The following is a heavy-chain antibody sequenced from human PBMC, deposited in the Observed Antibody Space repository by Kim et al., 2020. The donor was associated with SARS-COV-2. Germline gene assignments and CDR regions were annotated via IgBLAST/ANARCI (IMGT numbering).Heavy chain of an antibody. D-gene: IGHD2-2*02. V-gene: IGHV3-21*01. Sequence: VKSRFTISRDTAKNSLYLQMNSLRAEDTAVYYCARVAYLHCSSTSCYIDYWGQGTLVTVSS. J-gene: IGHJ4*02. CDR3: ARVAYLHCSSTSCYIDY.